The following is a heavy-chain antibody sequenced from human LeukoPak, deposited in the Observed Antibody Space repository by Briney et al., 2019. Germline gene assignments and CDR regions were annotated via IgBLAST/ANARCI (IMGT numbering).Heavy chain of an antibody. CDR2: IFYSGST. CDR1: GGSISSYY. Sequence: PSGTLSLTCTVSGGSISSYYWSWIRQPPGKGLEWIGYIFYSGSTNCNPSLKSRLTMSVDTSKNQFSLKLSSVTAADTAVYYCARSLRYFADWGQGTLVTVSS. CDR3: ARSLRYFAD. J-gene: IGHJ4*02. D-gene: IGHD3-9*01. V-gene: IGHV4-59*01.